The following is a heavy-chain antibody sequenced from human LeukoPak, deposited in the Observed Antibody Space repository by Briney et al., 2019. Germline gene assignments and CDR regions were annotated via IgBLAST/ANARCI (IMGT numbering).Heavy chain of an antibody. J-gene: IGHJ4*02. Sequence: SETLSLTCTVSGGSISSYYWSWIRQPPGKGLEWIGYIYYSGSTNYNPSLKSRVTISVDTSKTQFSLKLSSVTAADTAVYYCARHGSSGFYFDYWGQGTLVTVSS. CDR1: GGSISSYY. D-gene: IGHD3-22*01. CDR3: ARHGSSGFYFDY. CDR2: IYYSGST. V-gene: IGHV4-59*08.